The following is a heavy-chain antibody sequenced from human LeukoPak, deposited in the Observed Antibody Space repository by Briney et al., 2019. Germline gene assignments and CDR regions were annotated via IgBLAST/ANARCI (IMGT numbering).Heavy chain of an antibody. CDR3: AREESIGRYQFLHHY. Sequence: ASVTVSCKASGYTFTIYGISWGRQAPGQGLEWMGWISVYNGNTNYAQKLQGRVTMTTDTSTSTAYMELRSLRSDDTAVYYCAREESIGRYQFLHHYWGQGTLVTVSS. CDR1: GYTFTIYG. J-gene: IGHJ4*02. V-gene: IGHV1-18*01. D-gene: IGHD1-26*01. CDR2: ISVYNGNT.